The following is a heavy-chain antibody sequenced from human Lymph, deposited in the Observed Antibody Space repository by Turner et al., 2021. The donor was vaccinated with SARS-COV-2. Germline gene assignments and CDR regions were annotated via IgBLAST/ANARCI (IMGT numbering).Heavy chain of an antibody. CDR1: GFTFSSYG. V-gene: IGHV3-33*01. Sequence: QVQLVESGGGVVQPGRSLRLSCAASGFTFSSYGMHWVRQAPGKGLEWVAVIWYDGSNKYYADSVKGRFTISRDNSKNTLYLQMNSLRAEDTALYYCARDLRFGELPAADHWGQGTLVTVSS. J-gene: IGHJ4*02. D-gene: IGHD3-10*01. CDR2: IWYDGSNK. CDR3: ARDLRFGELPAADH.